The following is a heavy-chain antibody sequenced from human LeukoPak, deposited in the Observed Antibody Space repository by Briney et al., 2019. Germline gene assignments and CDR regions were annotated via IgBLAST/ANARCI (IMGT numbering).Heavy chain of an antibody. CDR2: FGINGRSI. CDR3: AKSGYGDSAIFDY. J-gene: IGHJ4*02. V-gene: IGHV3-23*01. D-gene: IGHD4-17*01. Sequence: GGSLRLSCAASGFTLSNYAMSWVRQAPGKGLEWVSVFGINGRSIYYADFVKGRFTISRDNSKNTLYLQMNSLRVEDTALYFCAKSGYGDSAIFDYWGQGTLVTVSS. CDR1: GFTLSNYA.